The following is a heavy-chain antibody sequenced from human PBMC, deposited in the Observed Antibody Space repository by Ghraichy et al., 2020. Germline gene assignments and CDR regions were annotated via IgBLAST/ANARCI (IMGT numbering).Heavy chain of an antibody. V-gene: IGHV4-39*01. CDR3: ARPGVEAVAGHDAFDI. D-gene: IGHD6-19*01. CDR1: GGSISSSSYY. J-gene: IGHJ3*02. Sequence: SETLSLTCTVSGGSISSSSYYWGWIRQPPGKGLEWIGSIYYSGSTYYNPSLKSRVTISVDTSKNQFSLKLSSVTAADTAVYYCARPGVEAVAGHDAFDIWGQGTMVTVSS. CDR2: IYYSGST.